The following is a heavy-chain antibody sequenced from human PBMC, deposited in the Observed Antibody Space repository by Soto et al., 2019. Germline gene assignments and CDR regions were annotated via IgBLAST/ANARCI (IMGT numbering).Heavy chain of an antibody. CDR3: VRSMANHTSDY. V-gene: IGHV1-69*15. Sequence: QVQLVQSGAEVKKPGSSVKVSCKASGGTFRNNDISWVRQAPGQGLEWMGTIIPMFSTTKYAQKFEARVTITADESATTAFMELSSLTSDDTAQYYCVRSMANHTSDYWGQGTLVTVSS. J-gene: IGHJ4*02. D-gene: IGHD3-10*01. CDR1: GGTFRNND. CDR2: IIPMFSTT.